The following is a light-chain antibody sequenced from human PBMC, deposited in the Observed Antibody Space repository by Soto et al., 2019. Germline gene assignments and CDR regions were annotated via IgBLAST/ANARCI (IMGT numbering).Light chain of an antibody. CDR1: SSDVGSYNL. V-gene: IGLV2-23*01. Sequence: ALTQPASVSGSPGQSITISCTGTSSDVGSYNLVSWYQHHPGKAPKLMIYEGSKRPSGVSDRFSGSKSGNTASLTISGLQAEDEADYYCCSYADSDTYVFGTGTKV. J-gene: IGLJ1*01. CDR3: CSYADSDTYV. CDR2: EGS.